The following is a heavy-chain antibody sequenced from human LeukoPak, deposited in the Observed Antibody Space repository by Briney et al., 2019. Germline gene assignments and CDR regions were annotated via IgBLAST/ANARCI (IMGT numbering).Heavy chain of an antibody. CDR2: IIPIFGTA. J-gene: IGHJ1*01. CDR3: ARAPIHYCSSTSCYNGYFQH. Sequence: GASVKVSCKASGGTFSSYAISWVRQAPGQGLEWMGGIIPIFGTANYAQKFQGRVTITADESTSTAYMELSSLRSEDTAVYYCARAPIHYCSSTSCYNGYFQHWGQGTLVTVSS. D-gene: IGHD2-2*01. V-gene: IGHV1-69*13. CDR1: GGTFSSYA.